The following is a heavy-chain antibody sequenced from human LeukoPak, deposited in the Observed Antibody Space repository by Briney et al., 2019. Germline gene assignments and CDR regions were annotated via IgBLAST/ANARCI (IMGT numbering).Heavy chain of an antibody. CDR3: AREVDYGDYLGPYDY. D-gene: IGHD4-17*01. CDR1: GGSISTYY. J-gene: IGHJ4*02. V-gene: IGHV4-59*01. Sequence: KPSETLSLTCTVSGGSISTYYWSWIRQPPGKGLEWIGYIYYSGSTNYNPSLKSRVTISVDTSNNQFSLKLSSVTAADTALYYCAREVDYGDYLGPYDYWGQGTLVTVSS. CDR2: IYYSGST.